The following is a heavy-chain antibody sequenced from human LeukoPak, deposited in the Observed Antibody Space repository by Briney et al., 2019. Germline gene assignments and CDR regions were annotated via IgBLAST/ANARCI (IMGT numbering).Heavy chain of an antibody. CDR1: GYTLTELS. CDR3: AICSLGYCSSTSHNWFDP. D-gene: IGHD2-2*01. V-gene: IGHV1-24*01. Sequence: ASVTVSCKVSGYTLTELSMHWVRQAPGKGGEGMGGFDPEDGETIYAQKFQGRVTITEDTSTDTAYMELSSLRSEDTAVYYCAICSLGYCSSTSHNWFDPWGQGTLVTVSS. CDR2: FDPEDGET. J-gene: IGHJ5*02.